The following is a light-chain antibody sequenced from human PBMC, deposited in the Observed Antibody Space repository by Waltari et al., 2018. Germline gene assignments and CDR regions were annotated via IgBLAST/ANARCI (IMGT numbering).Light chain of an antibody. V-gene: IGLV1-40*01. Sequence: QSGLTQPPSVSGAPGQRVPISCPGSSPHTGAGYDVHWYQVLPGKAPKLLIYGNNNRPSGVADRFSGSKSGTSASLAITGLQAEDEADYYCQSYDSSLRGSLFGGGTKLTVL. CDR1: SPHTGAGYD. CDR3: QSYDSSLRGSL. CDR2: GNN. J-gene: IGLJ2*01.